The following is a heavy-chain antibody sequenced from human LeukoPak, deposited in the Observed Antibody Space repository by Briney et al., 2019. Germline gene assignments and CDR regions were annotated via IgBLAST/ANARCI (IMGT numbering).Heavy chain of an antibody. D-gene: IGHD3-10*01. V-gene: IGHV3-15*01. CDR2: IKSKTDGGTT. CDR3: TTDVAGRGVLLWFGESEGWYFDL. CDR1: GFTFSSYA. J-gene: IGHJ2*01. Sequence: GGSLRLSCAASGFTFSSYAMSWVRQAPGKGLEWVGRIKSKTDGGTTDYAAPVKGRFTISRDDSKNTLYLQMNSLKTEDTAVYYCTTDVAGRGVLLWFGESEGWYFDLWGRGTLVTVSS.